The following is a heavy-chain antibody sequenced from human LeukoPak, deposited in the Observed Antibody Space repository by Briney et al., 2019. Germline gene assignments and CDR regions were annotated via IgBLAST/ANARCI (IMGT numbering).Heavy chain of an antibody. J-gene: IGHJ3*02. CDR2: ISAYNGNT. Sequence: ASVKVSCKASGYTFTSYGISWVRQAPGQGLEWMGWISAYNGNTNYAQKLQGRVTMTTDTSTSTAYMELRSLRSDDTAVYYCARALKFYDYVWGSYRCDAFDIWGQGTMVTVSS. D-gene: IGHD3-16*02. V-gene: IGHV1-18*01. CDR1: GYTFTSYG. CDR3: ARALKFYDYVWGSYRCDAFDI.